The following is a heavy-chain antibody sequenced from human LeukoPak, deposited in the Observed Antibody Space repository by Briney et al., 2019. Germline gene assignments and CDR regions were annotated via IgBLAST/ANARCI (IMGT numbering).Heavy chain of an antibody. CDR1: GYSFTSYW. CDR2: IYPGDSDT. V-gene: IGHV5-51*01. J-gene: IGHJ3*02. D-gene: IGHD3-16*01. Sequence: GESLKISCKGSGYSFTSYWIGWVRQMPGKGLEWMGIIYPGDSDTRYSPSFQGQVTISADKSISTACLQWSSLKASDTAMYYCARPKTFGASSDAFDIWGQGTMVTVSS. CDR3: ARPKTFGASSDAFDI.